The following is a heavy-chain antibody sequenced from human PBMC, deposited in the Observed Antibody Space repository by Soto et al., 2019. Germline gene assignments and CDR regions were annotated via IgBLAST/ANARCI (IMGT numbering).Heavy chain of an antibody. CDR1: GFSLSTSGVG. CDR3: AHQVGATTFDS. D-gene: IGHD1-26*01. Sequence: SGPTLVNPTQTLTLTCTFSGFSLSTSGVGVGWIRQPPGKAREWLALLYWDDDKRYSPFLKSRLTITKDTSRNQVVLTMTNMDPVDTATYYCAHQVGATTFDSWGQGTLVTVSS. CDR2: LYWDDDK. V-gene: IGHV2-5*02. J-gene: IGHJ4*02.